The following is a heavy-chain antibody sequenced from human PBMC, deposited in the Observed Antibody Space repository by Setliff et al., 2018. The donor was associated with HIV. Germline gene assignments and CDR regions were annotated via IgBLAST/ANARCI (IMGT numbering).Heavy chain of an antibody. CDR1: GGSISSTSHY. D-gene: IGHD3-9*01. Sequence: KASETLSLTCTVSGGSISSTSHYWTWIRQPAEKGLEWLGRIFTSGSASYNPSLESRVTFSVDTSKNQFALKLTSVTAADTAVYYCARAFYGISAGYYYFDVWGQGALVTV. V-gene: IGHV4-61*02. J-gene: IGHJ4*02. CDR3: ARAFYGISAGYYYFDV. CDR2: IFTSGSA.